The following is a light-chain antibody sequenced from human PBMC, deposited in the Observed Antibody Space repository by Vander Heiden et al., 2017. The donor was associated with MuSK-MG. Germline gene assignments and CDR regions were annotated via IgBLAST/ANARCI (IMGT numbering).Light chain of an antibody. CDR1: QDISNY. V-gene: IGKV1-33*01. J-gene: IGKJ4*01. Sequence: DIQMTQSPRSLSASVGDRVTITCQASQDISNYLNWYQQKPGKAPKLLIYDASNLETGVPSRFSGSGSGTDFTFNISRLQPEDIATYYCQQYDNLPLTFGGGTKMEIK. CDR2: DAS. CDR3: QQYDNLPLT.